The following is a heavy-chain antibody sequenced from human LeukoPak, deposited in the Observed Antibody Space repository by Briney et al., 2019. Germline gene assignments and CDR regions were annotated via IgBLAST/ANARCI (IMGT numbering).Heavy chain of an antibody. Sequence: GGSLRLSCAASGFTFSSYWMHWVRQAPGKGLVRVSRINSDGSSTSYADSVKGRFTISRDNAKNTLYLQMNSLRAEDTAVYYCARDRYYYGSGSLDYWGQGTLVTVSS. CDR1: GFTFSSYW. V-gene: IGHV3-74*01. D-gene: IGHD3-10*01. J-gene: IGHJ4*02. CDR2: INSDGSST. CDR3: ARDRYYYGSGSLDY.